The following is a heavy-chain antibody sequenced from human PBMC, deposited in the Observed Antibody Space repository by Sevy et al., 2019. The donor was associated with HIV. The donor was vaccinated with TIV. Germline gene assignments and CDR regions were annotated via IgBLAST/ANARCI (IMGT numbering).Heavy chain of an antibody. D-gene: IGHD2-15*01. CDR1: GFTFSSYS. V-gene: IGHV3-21*01. CDR2: ISSSSSYI. CDR3: ARDVYCSGGSCYGAFDI. J-gene: IGHJ3*02. Sequence: GGSLRLSCAASGFTFSSYSMNWVRQAPGKGLEWVSSISSSSSYIYYADSEKGRFTISRDNAKNSLYLQMNSLRAEDTAVYYCARDVYCSGGSCYGAFDIWGQGTMVTVSS.